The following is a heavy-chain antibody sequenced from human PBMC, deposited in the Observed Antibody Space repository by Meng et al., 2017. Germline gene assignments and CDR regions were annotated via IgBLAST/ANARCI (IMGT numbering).Heavy chain of an antibody. V-gene: IGHV1-24*01. Sequence: ASVKVSCKASGGTFSSYAISWVRQAPGQGLEWMGGFDPEDGETIYAQKFQGRVTMTEDTSTDTAYMELSSLRSEDTAVYYCAVSLSRVGAFDIWGQGTMVTVSS. CDR2: FDPEDGET. CDR3: AVSLSRVGAFDI. CDR1: GGTFSSYA. J-gene: IGHJ3*02. D-gene: IGHD2/OR15-2a*01.